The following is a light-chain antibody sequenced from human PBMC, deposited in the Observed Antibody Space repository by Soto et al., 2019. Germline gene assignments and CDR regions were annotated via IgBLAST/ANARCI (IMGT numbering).Light chain of an antibody. CDR2: GAS. V-gene: IGKV3-20*01. CDR3: QQYGSSPRK. CDR1: QSVTSSY. J-gene: IGKJ1*01. Sequence: EIVLTQSPGTLSLSPGERATLSCRASQSVTSSYLAWYQQKPGQAPRLLIYGASSRATGIPDRFSGRGSGTDFTLTISRLEPEDFAVYYCQQYGSSPRKFGQGT.